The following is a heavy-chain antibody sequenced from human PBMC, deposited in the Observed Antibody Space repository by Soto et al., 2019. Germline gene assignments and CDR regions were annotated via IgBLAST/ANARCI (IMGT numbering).Heavy chain of an antibody. J-gene: IGHJ6*02. V-gene: IGHV4-61*01. CDR3: ARVPRYYYGSGRPYGMDV. D-gene: IGHD3-10*01. CDR2: IYYSGRT. CDR1: GGSVSSGSYY. Sequence: QVQLQESGPGLVKPSETLSLTCTVSGGSVSSGSYYWSWIRQPPGKGLEWIGYIYYSGRTNYNPSLKSRVTISVDTSKNQFSLKLSSVTAADTAVYYCARVPRYYYGSGRPYGMDVWGQGTTVTVSS.